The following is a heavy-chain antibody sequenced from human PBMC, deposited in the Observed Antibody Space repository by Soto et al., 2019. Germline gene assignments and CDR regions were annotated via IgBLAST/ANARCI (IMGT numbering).Heavy chain of an antibody. Sequence: SVKVSCKASGGTFSSYAISWLRQAPGQGLEWMGGIIPIFGTANYAQKFQGRVTITADESTSTAYMELSSLRSEDTAVYYCARDMKTPDAFDIWGQGTMVTVSS. CDR1: GGTFSSYA. V-gene: IGHV1-69*13. CDR2: IIPIFGTA. CDR3: ARDMKTPDAFDI. J-gene: IGHJ3*02. D-gene: IGHD3-16*01.